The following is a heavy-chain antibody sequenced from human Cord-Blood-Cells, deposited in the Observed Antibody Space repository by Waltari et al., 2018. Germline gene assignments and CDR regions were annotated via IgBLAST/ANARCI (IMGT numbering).Heavy chain of an antibody. CDR3: ARGENTGNDY. CDR1: GGSFIGYY. D-gene: IGHD3-10*01. CDR2: INHSGST. Sequence: QVQLQQWGAGLLKPSETLSLTCAVYGGSFIGYYWSWIRQPPGKGLEWIGEINHSGSTNYNPSLKSRVTISVDTSKNQFSLKLSSVTAADTAVYYCARGENTGNDYWGQGTLVTVSS. V-gene: IGHV4-34*01. J-gene: IGHJ4*02.